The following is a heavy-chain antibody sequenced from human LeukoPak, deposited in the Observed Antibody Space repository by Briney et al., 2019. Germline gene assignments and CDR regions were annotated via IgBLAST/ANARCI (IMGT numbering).Heavy chain of an antibody. V-gene: IGHV3-7*01. CDR2: IKQDGSEK. D-gene: IGHD6-13*01. CDR3: ARDRRIAAAGGPDY. Sequence: GGSLRLSCAASGFTFSSYWMSWVRQAPGKGLEWVANIKQDGSEKYYVDSVKGRFTISRDNAKNSLYLQMNSLRAEDTAVYYCARDRRIAAAGGPDYWGQGTLVTVSS. CDR1: GFTFSSYW. J-gene: IGHJ4*02.